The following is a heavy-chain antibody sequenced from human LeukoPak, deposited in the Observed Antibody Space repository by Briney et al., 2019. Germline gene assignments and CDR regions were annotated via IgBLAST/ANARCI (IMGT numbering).Heavy chain of an antibody. CDR3: ARDHYGLTSYPNP. D-gene: IGHD3-10*01. Sequence: GGSLRLSCAASGFTFDDYGMSWVRQAPGKGLEWVSGINWNGGRAGHADSVKGRFTISRDNAKNSLSLQMNSLRAEDTALYYCARDHYGLTSYPNPWGQGTLVTVSS. J-gene: IGHJ5*02. CDR2: INWNGGRA. V-gene: IGHV3-20*04. CDR1: GFTFDDYG.